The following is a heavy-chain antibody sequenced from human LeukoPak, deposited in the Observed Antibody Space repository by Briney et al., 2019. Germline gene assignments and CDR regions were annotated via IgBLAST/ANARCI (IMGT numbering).Heavy chain of an antibody. V-gene: IGHV3-23*01. CDR1: GFTFGNYA. CDR2: ISGSGGTT. J-gene: IGHJ4*02. Sequence: GGSLRLSCAASGFTFGNYAMSWVRQAPGKGLEWVSVISGSGGTTYYADSVKGRFTISRDNSKNMLYLQMNSLRAEDTAAYYCAKGGYSDSSAYLSYFDYWGQGALVTVSS. D-gene: IGHD3-22*01. CDR3: AKGGYSDSSAYLSYFDY.